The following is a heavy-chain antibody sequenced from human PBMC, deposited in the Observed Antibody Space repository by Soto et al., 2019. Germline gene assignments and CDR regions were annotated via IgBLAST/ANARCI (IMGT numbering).Heavy chain of an antibody. D-gene: IGHD2-2*01. J-gene: IGHJ6*02. Sequence: ASVKVSCKASGYTFTSYGISWVRQAPGQGLEWMGWISAYNGNTNYAQKLQGRVTMTTDTSTSTAYMELRSLRSDDTAVYYCAREVVPAAMPVGQMDVWGQGTTVTVSS. CDR1: GYTFTSYG. V-gene: IGHV1-18*01. CDR2: ISAYNGNT. CDR3: AREVVPAAMPVGQMDV.